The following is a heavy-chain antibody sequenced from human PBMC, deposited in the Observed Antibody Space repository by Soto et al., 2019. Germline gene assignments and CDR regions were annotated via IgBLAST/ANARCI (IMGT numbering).Heavy chain of an antibody. CDR3: AKNLPAAGTDH. Sequence: EVPLLESGGGLVQPGGSLRLSCAASGFTFSSYAMSWVRQAPGKGLEWVSTVTGSGSSTYYADSVEGRFTISRDNSKNTLYLQMNSLRAEDTAVYYCAKNLPAAGTDHWGQVSLVTVSS. D-gene: IGHD6-13*01. V-gene: IGHV3-23*01. CDR1: GFTFSSYA. CDR2: VTGSGSST. J-gene: IGHJ1*01.